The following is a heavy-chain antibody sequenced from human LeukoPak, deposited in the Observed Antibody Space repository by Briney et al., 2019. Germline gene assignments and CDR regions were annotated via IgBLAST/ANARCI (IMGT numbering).Heavy chain of an antibody. J-gene: IGHJ4*02. D-gene: IGHD6-13*01. CDR2: IIPILGIA. CDR1: GGTFSSYA. Sequence: SVKVSCKASGGTFSSYAISWVRQAPGQGLEWMGRIIPILGIANYAQKFQGRVTITADKSTSTAYMELSSLRSEDTAVYYCAGIAAAGIDSFDYWRQGTLVTVSS. CDR3: AGIAAAGIDSFDY. V-gene: IGHV1-69*04.